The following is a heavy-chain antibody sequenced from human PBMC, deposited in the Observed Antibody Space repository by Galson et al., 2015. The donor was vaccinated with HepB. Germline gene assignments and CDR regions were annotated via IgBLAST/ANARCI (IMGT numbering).Heavy chain of an antibody. CDR2: IYPGDSDT. J-gene: IGHJ5*02. D-gene: IGHD4-17*01. CDR3: ARLLSWVGYGDYVGWFHP. Sequence: QSGAEVKKPGESLKISCKGSGYSFTSYWIGWVRQMPGKGLEWMGIIYPGDSDTRYSPSFQGQVTISADKPISTAYLQWSSLKASDTAMYYCARLLSWVGYGDYVGWFHPWGQGTLVTVSS. V-gene: IGHV5-51*04. CDR1: GYSFTSYW.